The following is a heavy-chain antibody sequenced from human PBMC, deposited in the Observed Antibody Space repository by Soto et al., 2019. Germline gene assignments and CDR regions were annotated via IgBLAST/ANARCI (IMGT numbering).Heavy chain of an antibody. CDR1: GFTFSNYA. CDR2: ISGSGGST. CDR3: AKDSYGSGSYYVAPFKDYYYGMDV. Sequence: PGRSMRDSKAASGFTFSNYAMSWVRQETGKGLEWVSAISGSGGSTYYADSVKGRFTISRDNSKNTLYLQMTSLRGEDTAVYYCAKDSYGSGSYYVAPFKDYYYGMDVWGQGTTVTVSS. J-gene: IGHJ6*02. V-gene: IGHV3-23*01. D-gene: IGHD3-10*01.